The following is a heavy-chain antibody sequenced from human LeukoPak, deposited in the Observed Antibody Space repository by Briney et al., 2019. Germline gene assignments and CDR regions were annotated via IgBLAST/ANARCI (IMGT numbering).Heavy chain of an antibody. V-gene: IGHV4-30-4*01. D-gene: IGHD6-6*01. CDR2: TYYSGST. CDR3: ARGSWSSSIDY. J-gene: IGHJ4*02. CDR1: GGSISSGDYY. Sequence: PSQTLSLTCTVSGGSISSGDYYWIWIRQPPGKGPEWIGYTYYSGSTYYNPSLKSRVTISGDTSKNQFSLKVNSVTAADTAVYYCARGSWSSSIDYWGQGTLVTVSS.